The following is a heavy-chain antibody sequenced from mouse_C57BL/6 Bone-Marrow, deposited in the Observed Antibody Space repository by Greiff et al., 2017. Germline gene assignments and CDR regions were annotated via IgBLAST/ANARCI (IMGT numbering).Heavy chain of an antibody. V-gene: IGHV5-4*03. CDR2: ISAGGSYT. J-gene: IGHJ3*01. CDR3: ARAKWDFAH. CDR1: GFTFSSYA. Sequence: EVKLQESGGGLVKPGGSLKLSCAASGFTFSSYAMSWVRQTPEKRLEWVATISAGGSYTYYPDNVKGRFTISRDNAKNNLYLQMSPLKSEDRAMYYCARAKWDFAHWGQRTLVTVSA. D-gene: IGHD4-1*01.